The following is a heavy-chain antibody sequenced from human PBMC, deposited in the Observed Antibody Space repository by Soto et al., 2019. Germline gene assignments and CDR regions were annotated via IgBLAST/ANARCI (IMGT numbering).Heavy chain of an antibody. CDR1: GLTVSSNY. CDR2: IYGGGIT. CDR3: ARSTDYSNYFFDY. Sequence: PGGSLRLSCTASGLTVSSNYMSWVRQAPGKGLESVSIIYGGGITYYAGSVKGRFTISRDNSKNTLYLQMNSLRAEDTAAYYCARSTDYSNYFFDYWGQGTLVTVSS. J-gene: IGHJ4*02. V-gene: IGHV3-66*01. D-gene: IGHD4-4*01.